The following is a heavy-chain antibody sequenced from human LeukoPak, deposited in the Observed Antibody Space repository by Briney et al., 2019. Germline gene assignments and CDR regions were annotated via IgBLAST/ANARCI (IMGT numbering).Heavy chain of an antibody. Sequence: SETLSLTCTVSGGSISSYYWSWIRQPPGKGLEWIGDIYYSGSTNYNPSLKSRVTISVDTSKNQFSLKLSSVTAADTAVYYCARSSGYTNWFDPWGQGTLVTVSS. CDR1: GGSISSYY. CDR2: IYYSGST. J-gene: IGHJ5*02. D-gene: IGHD3-3*01. CDR3: ARSSGYTNWFDP. V-gene: IGHV4-59*08.